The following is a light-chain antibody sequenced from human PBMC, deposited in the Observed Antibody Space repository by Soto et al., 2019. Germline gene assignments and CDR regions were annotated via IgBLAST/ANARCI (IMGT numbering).Light chain of an antibody. J-gene: IGLJ3*02. CDR1: NSDVGGYDY. V-gene: IGLV2-14*03. CDR2: DVS. Sequence: QSVLTQPASLSGSPGQSITISCTGTNSDVGGYDYVSWYQQLPGKAPQLLIYDVSKRPSGLSDRFSGSKSGNTASLTISGLLTEDEADYYCSSFTSSTTWVFGGGTKVTVL. CDR3: SSFTSSTTWV.